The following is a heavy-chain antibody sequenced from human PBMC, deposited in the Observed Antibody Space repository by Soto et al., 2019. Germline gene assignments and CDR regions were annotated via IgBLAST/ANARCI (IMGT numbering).Heavy chain of an antibody. CDR1: GGTFSSYA. Sequence: SVKVSCKASGGTFSSYAISWVRQAPGQGLEWMGGIIPIFGTANYAQKFQGRVTITADESTSTAYMELSSLRSEDTAVYYCARVWSGYYTPLDWFDPWGQGTLVTVS. J-gene: IGHJ5*02. CDR2: IIPIFGTA. V-gene: IGHV1-69*13. CDR3: ARVWSGYYTPLDWFDP. D-gene: IGHD3-3*01.